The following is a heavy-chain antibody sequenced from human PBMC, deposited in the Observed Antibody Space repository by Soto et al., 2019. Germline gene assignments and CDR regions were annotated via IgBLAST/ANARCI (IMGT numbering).Heavy chain of an antibody. D-gene: IGHD6-13*01. Sequence: PSETLSLTCTVSGGSISSSSYYWGWIRQPPGKGLEWLGSIYYSGSTYYNPSLKSRVTISVDTSKNQFSLKLSSVTAADTAVYYCARLRKPGVEQPPLDYWGQGTLVTVSS. J-gene: IGHJ4*02. V-gene: IGHV4-39*01. CDR3: ARLRKPGVEQPPLDY. CDR2: IYYSGST. CDR1: GGSISSSSYY.